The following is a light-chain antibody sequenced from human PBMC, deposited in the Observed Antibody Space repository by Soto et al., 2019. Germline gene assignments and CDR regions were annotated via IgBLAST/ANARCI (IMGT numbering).Light chain of an antibody. J-gene: IGKJ1*01. CDR2: GTS. Sequence: EIVMRQSPATLSASPGERATLSCRASQSVRSNLAWYQQKPGQAPRLLIFGTSNRAPGTSDRFSGSGSGTDFTLTISRLEPEDVAVYYCQHYGDSSWTVGQGTKVDIK. V-gene: IGKV3-20*01. CDR3: QHYGDSSWT. CDR1: QSVRSN.